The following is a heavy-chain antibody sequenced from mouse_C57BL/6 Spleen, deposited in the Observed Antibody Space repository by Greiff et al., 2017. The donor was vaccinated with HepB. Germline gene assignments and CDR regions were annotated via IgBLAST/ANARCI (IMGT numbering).Heavy chain of an antibody. CDR2: IYPRSGNT. V-gene: IGHV1-81*01. CDR1: GYTFTSYG. D-gene: IGHD4-1*01. Sequence: VQLKESGAELARPGASVKLSCKASGYTFTSYGISWVKQRTGQGLEWIGEIYPRSGNTYYNEKFKGKATLTADKSSSTAYMELRSLTSEDSAVYFCARKGQTGYFDYWGQGTTLTVSS. J-gene: IGHJ2*01. CDR3: ARKGQTGYFDY.